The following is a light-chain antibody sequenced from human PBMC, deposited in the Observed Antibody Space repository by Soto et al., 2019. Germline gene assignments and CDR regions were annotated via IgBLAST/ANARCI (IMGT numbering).Light chain of an antibody. Sequence: QSALTQPASVSGSPGQSITISCTGTSRDVGGYNYVSWYQQHPGKAPKLMIYNVSNRHSGVSNRFSGSKSGNTASLTISGLQAEDEGHYYCSSFTSTNTVLFGGGTKLTVL. V-gene: IGLV2-14*01. CDR1: SRDVGGYNY. CDR3: SSFTSTNTVL. J-gene: IGLJ2*01. CDR2: NVS.